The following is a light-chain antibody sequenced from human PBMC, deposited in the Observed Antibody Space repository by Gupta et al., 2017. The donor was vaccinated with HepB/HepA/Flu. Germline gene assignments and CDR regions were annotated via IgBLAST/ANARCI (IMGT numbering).Light chain of an antibody. Sequence: SSAMPQMSAMSVALAQTVRRTCHGDSIRSYYVSWYQQKPGQAPVLVIYGKNQRPSGIPDRFSGSSSGNTASLTITGAQAEDEADYYCNAWDSSGNHHYVFGSGTKVTVL. V-gene: IGLV3-19*01. CDR3: NAWDSSGNHHYV. J-gene: IGLJ1*01. CDR1: SIRSYY. CDR2: GKN.